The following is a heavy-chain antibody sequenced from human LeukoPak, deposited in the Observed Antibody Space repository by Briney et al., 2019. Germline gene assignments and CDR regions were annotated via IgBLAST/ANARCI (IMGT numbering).Heavy chain of an antibody. J-gene: IGHJ3*02. Sequence: GGSLRLSCAASGFTFSSHGMSWVRQAPGKGREWGSTISGSGDNTYYADSVKGRFTISRDNSKNTLYLQMNSLRAEDTALYYCARVYSYGLVSAFDIWGQGTMVTVSS. D-gene: IGHD5-18*01. CDR3: ARVYSYGLVSAFDI. CDR2: ISGSGDNT. CDR1: GFTFSSHG. V-gene: IGHV3-23*01.